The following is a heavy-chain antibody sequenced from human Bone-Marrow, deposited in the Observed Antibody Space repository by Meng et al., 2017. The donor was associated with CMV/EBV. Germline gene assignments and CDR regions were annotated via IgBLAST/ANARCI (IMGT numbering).Heavy chain of an antibody. V-gene: IGHV1-2*02. CDR2: INPNSGGT. CDR3: ARADGGSYYYGMDV. D-gene: IGHD1-26*01. Sequence: KVSCKASGYTFTGYYMHWVRQAPGQGLEWMGWINPNSGGTNYAQKFQGRVTMTRDTSISTAYMELSRLRSDDTAVYYCARADGGSYYYGMDVWGQGTTVTVSS. CDR1: GYTFTGYY. J-gene: IGHJ6*02.